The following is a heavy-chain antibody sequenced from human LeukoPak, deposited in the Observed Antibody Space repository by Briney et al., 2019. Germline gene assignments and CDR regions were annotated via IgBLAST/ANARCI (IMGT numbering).Heavy chain of an antibody. CDR3: ATNILGYCSSTSCPYAHYYYYYMDV. CDR1: GGTFSSYA. Sequence: SVKVSCKASGGTFSSYAISWVRQAPGQGLEWMGGIIPIFGIANYAQKFQGRVTITADESTSTAYMELSSLRSEDTAVYYCATNILGYCSSTSCPYAHYYYYYMDVWGKGTTVTVSS. D-gene: IGHD2-2*01. V-gene: IGHV1-69*13. J-gene: IGHJ6*03. CDR2: IIPIFGIA.